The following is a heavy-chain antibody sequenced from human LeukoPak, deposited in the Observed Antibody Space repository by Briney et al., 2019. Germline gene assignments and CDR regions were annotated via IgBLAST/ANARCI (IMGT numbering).Heavy chain of an antibody. CDR2: INWNGGST. Sequence: GGSLRLSCAASGFTFDDYGMSWVRQAPGKGLEWVSGINWNGGSTGYADSVKGRFTISRDNAKNSLYLQLNSLRAEDTAVYYCARDPYSGTYSDYYYYYMDVWGKGTTVTVSS. V-gene: IGHV3-20*04. CDR3: ARDPYSGTYSDYYYYYMDV. D-gene: IGHD1-26*01. J-gene: IGHJ6*03. CDR1: GFTFDDYG.